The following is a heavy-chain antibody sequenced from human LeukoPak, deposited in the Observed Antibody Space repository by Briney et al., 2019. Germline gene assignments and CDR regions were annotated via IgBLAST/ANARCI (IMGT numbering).Heavy chain of an antibody. J-gene: IGHJ6*04. D-gene: IGHD1-26*01. V-gene: IGHV4-4*09. CDR2: SSTSGDT. CDR3: GRHASGGTYPLDV. CDR1: GGSITSSY. Sequence: SETLSLTCAVSGGSITSSYWSWVRQPPGKGLEWIAYSSTSGDTVYNPSLKSRFTISIDTSKNQFSLKLASVTAADTAVYYCGRHASGGTYPLDVWGKGTTVTVSS.